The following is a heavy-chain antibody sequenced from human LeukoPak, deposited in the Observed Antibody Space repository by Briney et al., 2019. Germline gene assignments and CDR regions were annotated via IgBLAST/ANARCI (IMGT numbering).Heavy chain of an antibody. CDR1: GFTVSSNY. CDR2: IYSGGST. J-gene: IGHJ4*02. D-gene: IGHD3-9*01. V-gene: IGHV3-53*01. CDR3: ARPGYFDSLDY. Sequence: PGGSLRLSCAASGFTVSSNYMSWVRQAPGKGLEWVSVIYSGGSTYYADSVKGRFTISRDNSKNTLYLQMNSLRAEDTAVYYCARPGYFDSLDYWGQGTLVTVSS.